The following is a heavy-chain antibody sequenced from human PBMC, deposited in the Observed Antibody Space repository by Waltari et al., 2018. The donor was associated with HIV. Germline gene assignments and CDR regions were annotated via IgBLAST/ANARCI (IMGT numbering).Heavy chain of an antibody. CDR2: IYYSGST. J-gene: IGHJ3*02. D-gene: IGHD4-17*01. V-gene: IGHV4-61*01. CDR3: ARDGRDYGGNAGACDI. CDR1: GGSVSSGSYY. Sequence: QVQLQESGPGLVKPSETLSLTCTVSGGSVSSGSYYWSWIRQPPGKGLEWIGYIYYSGSTNYNPSLKSRVTISVDTSKNQFSLKLSSVTAADTAVYYCARDGRDYGGNAGACDIWGQGTMVTVSS.